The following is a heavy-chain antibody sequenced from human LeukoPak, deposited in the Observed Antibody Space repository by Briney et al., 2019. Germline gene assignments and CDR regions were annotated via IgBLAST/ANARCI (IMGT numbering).Heavy chain of an antibody. D-gene: IGHD3-16*01. Sequence: GGSLRLSCAASGFTISSSGMTWVRQAPGKGLEWVSSLSDNGVNTYYADSVKGRFTISRDNSKNTLYLQMNSLRAEDTAVYYCAKDGGRGDHEKDYYMDVWGKGTTVTVSS. CDR2: LSDNGVNT. V-gene: IGHV3-23*01. J-gene: IGHJ6*03. CDR3: AKDGGRGDHEKDYYMDV. CDR1: GFTISSSG.